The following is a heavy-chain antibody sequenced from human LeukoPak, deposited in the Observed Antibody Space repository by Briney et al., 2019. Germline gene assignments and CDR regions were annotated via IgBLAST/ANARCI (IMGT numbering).Heavy chain of an antibody. D-gene: IGHD6-13*01. CDR2: ISSSSSYI. V-gene: IGHV3-21*01. J-gene: IGHJ4*02. CDR1: GFTFSSYS. CDR3: ARDGGSSWSDY. Sequence: GGSLRLSCAASGFTFSSYSMNWVRQAPREGLEWVSSISSSSSYIYYADSVKGRFTISRDNAKNSLYLQMNSLRAEDTAVFCCARDGGSSWSDYWGQGTLVTVSS.